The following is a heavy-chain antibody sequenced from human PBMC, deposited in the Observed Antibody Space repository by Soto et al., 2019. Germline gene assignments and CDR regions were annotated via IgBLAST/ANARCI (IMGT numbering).Heavy chain of an antibody. Sequence: QVQLQESGPGLLKPSETLSLTCTISGASTGGYYWSWIRQSPGRGLEWIGYVFSSGSTNYSPSLQSRVAISIDTSKRQFFLKQTSVTAADTALYYCARHWWSSGSYLVFDSWGQGTQVTVSS. CDR3: ARHWWSSGSYLVFDS. V-gene: IGHV4-59*08. CDR1: GASTGGYY. D-gene: IGHD6-19*01. J-gene: IGHJ4*02. CDR2: VFSSGST.